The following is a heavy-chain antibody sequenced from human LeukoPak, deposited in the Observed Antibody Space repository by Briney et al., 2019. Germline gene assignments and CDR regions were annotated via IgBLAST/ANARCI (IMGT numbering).Heavy chain of an antibody. V-gene: IGHV4-59*01. CDR1: GGSISSYY. J-gene: IGHJ4*02. D-gene: IGHD5-12*01. CDR2: IYYSGST. Sequence: SETLSLTCTVSGGSISSYYWSWIRQPPGKGLEWIGYIYYSGSTNYNPSLKSRVTISVDTSKNQFSLKLSSVTAADTAVYYCARSPPIYSGYDYYFDYWGQGTLVTVSS. CDR3: ARSPPIYSGYDYYFDY.